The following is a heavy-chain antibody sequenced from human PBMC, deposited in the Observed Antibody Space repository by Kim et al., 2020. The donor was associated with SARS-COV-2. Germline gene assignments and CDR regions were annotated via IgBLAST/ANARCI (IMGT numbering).Heavy chain of an antibody. V-gene: IGHV1-46*04. J-gene: IGHJ4*01. CDR2: INPSGGST. Sequence: ASVKVSCKASGYTFTNYYIHWARQAPGQGLEWMGIINPSGGSTTYAQKLQGRITMTRDTAASTVYMELSNLTSEDTAVYYCARVGHDYGDPFDYWGHGTL. D-gene: IGHD4-17*01. CDR1: GYTFTNYY. CDR3: ARVGHDYGDPFDY.